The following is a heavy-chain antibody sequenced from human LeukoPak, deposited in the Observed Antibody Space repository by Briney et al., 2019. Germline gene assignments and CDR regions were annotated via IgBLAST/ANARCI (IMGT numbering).Heavy chain of an antibody. CDR2: IYTSGTT. CDR3: ARRHYDYVWGSYRYTGYFDY. V-gene: IGHV4-4*07. D-gene: IGHD3-16*02. Sequence: SETLSLTCTVSGGSISSYYWSWIRQPAGKGLEWIGRIYTSGTTHYNPSLKSRVTMSVDTSKNQFSLKLSSVTAADTAVYYCARRHYDYVWGSYRYTGYFDYWGQGTLVTVSS. CDR1: GGSISSYY. J-gene: IGHJ4*02.